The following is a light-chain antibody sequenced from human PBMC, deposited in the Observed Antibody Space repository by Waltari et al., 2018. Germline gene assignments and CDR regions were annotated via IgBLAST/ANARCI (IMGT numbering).Light chain of an antibody. J-gene: IGKJ4*01. CDR2: GAS. Sequence: EIVLTQSPGAMSLSPGGRATLSCRATQIITNHDLAWYQQKPGQAPRLPIFGASNRATGIPDRFTGSGSGTDFTLTIYGLEPEDSAVYYCQQYANSPLTFGGGATVAIK. CDR3: QQYANSPLT. CDR1: QIITNHD. V-gene: IGKV3-20*01.